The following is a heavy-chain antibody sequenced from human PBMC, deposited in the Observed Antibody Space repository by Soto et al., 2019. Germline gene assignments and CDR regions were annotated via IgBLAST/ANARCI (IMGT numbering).Heavy chain of an antibody. CDR3: ARDITGTTNVDP. CDR2: IYYSGTT. J-gene: IGHJ5*02. V-gene: IGHV4-31*03. D-gene: IGHD1-7*01. CDR1: GGSISSGGYY. Sequence: PSETLSLTCTVSGGSISSGGYYWSWIRQHPGKGLEWIGYIYYSGTTYYNPSLQSRITMSVDTSKNQFSLKLSSVTAADTAVYYCARDITGTTNVDPWAQGTLVTVSS.